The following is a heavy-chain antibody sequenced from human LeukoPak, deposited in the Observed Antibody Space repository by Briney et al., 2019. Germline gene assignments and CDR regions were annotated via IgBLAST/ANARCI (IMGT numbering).Heavy chain of an antibody. CDR1: GYSISSGYY. CDR3: ARDRIYDYVWGSYLWDY. D-gene: IGHD3-16*02. V-gene: IGHV4-38-2*02. J-gene: IGHJ4*02. Sequence: SETLSLTCAVSGYSISSGYYWGWIRQPPGKGLEWIGSIYHSGSTYYNPSLKSRVTISVDTSKNPFSLKLSSVTAADTAVYYCARDRIYDYVWGSYLWDYWGQGTLVTVSS. CDR2: IYHSGST.